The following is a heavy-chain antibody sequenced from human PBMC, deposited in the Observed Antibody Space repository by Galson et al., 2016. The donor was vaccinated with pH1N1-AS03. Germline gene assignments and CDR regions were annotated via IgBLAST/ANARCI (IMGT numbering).Heavy chain of an antibody. CDR1: GFTFNSYW. D-gene: IGHD6-6*01. CDR2: INQDGSEK. V-gene: IGHV3-7*03. CDR3: ASAPRGSGSSYYFDY. J-gene: IGHJ4*02. Sequence: SLRLSCAASGFTFNSYWMSWVRQAPGKGPEWVAHINQDGSEKYYVDSVKGRFTISRDNAKNSLYLQMNSLRAEATAVYYCASAPRGSGSSYYFDYWGQGTLVTVSS.